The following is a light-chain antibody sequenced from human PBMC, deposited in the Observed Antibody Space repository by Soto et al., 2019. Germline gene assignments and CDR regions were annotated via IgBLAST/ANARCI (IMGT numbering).Light chain of an antibody. J-gene: IGLJ3*02. CDR1: SSNIGAGYD. V-gene: IGLV1-40*01. Sequence: QSVLTQPPSVSGAPGQRVTISCTGSSSNIGAGYDVHWYQQLPGTAPKLLIYGNSNRPSGVPDRFSGSKSGTSASLAITGLHAEDAADYNSLSYDISLRGWVFGGGTKLTVL. CDR2: GNS. CDR3: LSYDISLRGWV.